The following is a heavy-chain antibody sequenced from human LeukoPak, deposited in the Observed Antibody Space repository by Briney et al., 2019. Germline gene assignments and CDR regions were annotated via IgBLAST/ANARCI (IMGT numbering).Heavy chain of an antibody. CDR2: IIPIFGTA. Sequence: ASVKVSCKASGGTFSSYAISWVRQAPGQGLEWMGGIIPIFGTANYAQKFQGRVTITADKSTSTAYMELSSLRSEDTAVYYCARVNNRVTMVRGPVGWFDPWGQGTLVTVSP. D-gene: IGHD3-10*01. V-gene: IGHV1-69*06. J-gene: IGHJ5*02. CDR3: ARVNNRVTMVRGPVGWFDP. CDR1: GGTFSSYA.